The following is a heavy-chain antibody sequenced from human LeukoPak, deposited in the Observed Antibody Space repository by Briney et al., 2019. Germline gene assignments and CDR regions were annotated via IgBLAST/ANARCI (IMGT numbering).Heavy chain of an antibody. Sequence: SETLSLTCAVYGGSFSGYYWSWIRQPPGKGLEWIGEINHSGSTNYNPSLKSRVTISVDTSKNQFSLKLSSVTAADTAVYYCAVKGAPLTYFVYWGQGTLVTVSS. D-gene: IGHD1-26*01. J-gene: IGHJ4*02. V-gene: IGHV4-34*01. CDR3: AVKGAPLTYFVY. CDR1: GGSFSGYY. CDR2: INHSGST.